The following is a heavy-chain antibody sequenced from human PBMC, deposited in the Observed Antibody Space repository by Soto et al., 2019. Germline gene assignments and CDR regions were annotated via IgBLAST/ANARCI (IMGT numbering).Heavy chain of an antibody. CDR3: ASSYGSGYRAFDY. CDR1: GDTFTFYS. D-gene: IGHD3-10*01. J-gene: IGHJ4*02. Sequence: QVQLVQSGAEVKKPGSSVRVSCKASGDTFTFYSINWVRQAPGLGLEWMGRINPILSMSNYAQRFQGRVTMTADKSTSTASMVLSSLRSEDTAMYYCASSYGSGYRAFDYWGQGALVTVSS. CDR2: INPILSMS. V-gene: IGHV1-69*02.